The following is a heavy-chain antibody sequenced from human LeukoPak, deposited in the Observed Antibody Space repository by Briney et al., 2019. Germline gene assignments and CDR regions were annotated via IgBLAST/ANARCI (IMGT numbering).Heavy chain of an antibody. CDR3: ARGIQLTLAAHAFDI. V-gene: IGHV3-53*01. J-gene: IGHJ3*02. CDR1: GFTVSSNY. CDR2: IYSGGST. D-gene: IGHD1-1*01. Sequence: PGGSLRLSCAASGFTVSSNYMSWVRQAPGKGLEWVSVIYSGGSTYYADSVKGRFTISRDNSKNTLYLQMNSLRAEDTAVYYCARGIQLTLAAHAFDIWGPGTMVTVSS.